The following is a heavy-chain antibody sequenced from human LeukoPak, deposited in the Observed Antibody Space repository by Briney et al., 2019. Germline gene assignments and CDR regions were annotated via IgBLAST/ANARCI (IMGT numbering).Heavy chain of an antibody. CDR1: GGSISSYY. CDR3: ATIAVAGHFDY. J-gene: IGHJ4*02. Sequence: SETLSLTCTVSGGSISSYYWSWIRQPPGKGPEWIGYIYYSGSTNYNPSLKSRVTISVDTSKNQFSLKLSSVTAADTAVYYCATIAVAGHFDYWGQGTLVTVSS. CDR2: IYYSGST. D-gene: IGHD6-19*01. V-gene: IGHV4-59*08.